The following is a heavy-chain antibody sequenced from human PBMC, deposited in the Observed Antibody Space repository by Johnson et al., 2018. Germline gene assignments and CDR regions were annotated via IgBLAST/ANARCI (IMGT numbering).Heavy chain of an antibody. CDR1: GFTFDDYD. D-gene: IGHD3/OR15-3a*01. Sequence: EVQLVETGGRLVQPGMSLTLACTVSGFTFDDYDMHWVRHSPGRGLEWVSGITWRSQDVAYADSVKGRFVLSRDKAHKIVHLEMNNLEIEDTALYFCAKGGAYGLALLSFYKHGFDVWGQGTAVTVSS. CDR3: AKGGAYGLALLSFYKHGFDV. J-gene: IGHJ6*02. CDR2: ITWRSQDV. V-gene: IGHV3-9*01.